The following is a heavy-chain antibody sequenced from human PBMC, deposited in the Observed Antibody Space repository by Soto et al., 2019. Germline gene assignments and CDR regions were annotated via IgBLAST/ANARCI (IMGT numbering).Heavy chain of an antibody. CDR3: ARGSGYSSSWYTPPFDY. D-gene: IGHD6-13*01. CDR1: GFTFSSYS. Sequence: PGGSLRLSCAASGFTFSSYSMNWVRQAPGKGLEWVSSISSSSSYIFYADSVKGRFTISRDNAKNSLYLQMNSLRAEDTAVYYCARGSGYSSSWYTPPFDYWGQGTLVTVSS. CDR2: ISSSSSYI. J-gene: IGHJ4*02. V-gene: IGHV3-21*01.